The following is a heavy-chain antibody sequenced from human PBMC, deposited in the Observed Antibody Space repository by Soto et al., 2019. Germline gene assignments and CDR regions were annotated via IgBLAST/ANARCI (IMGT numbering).Heavy chain of an antibody. V-gene: IGHV4-39*01. CDR2: IDYSGTA. CDR1: SGSISVTNVF. J-gene: IGHJ4*02. Sequence: SETLSLTCTVSSGSISVTNVFWGWVRQPPGKGLEWIGNIDYSGTAYFSPSLATRVTFHVDTSKNQFSLTLYSVTAADTAVYYCARITGRHLDYWGQGILVTSPQ. D-gene: IGHD1-20*01. CDR3: ARITGRHLDY.